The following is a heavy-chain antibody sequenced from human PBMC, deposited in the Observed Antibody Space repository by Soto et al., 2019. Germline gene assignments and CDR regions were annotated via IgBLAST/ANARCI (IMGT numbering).Heavy chain of an antibody. CDR1: GFTSSNYA. CDR2: ISSGGGST. D-gene: IGHD2-2*01. V-gene: IGHV3-23*01. Sequence: GGSLRLSCAASGFTSSNYAMNWVRQAPGKGLGWVSTISSGGGSTYYADSVKGRFTISRDNSKNTLYLQMNSLRAEDTAIYYCAILKGGRVVVVPAARAFFYGLDVWGQGTTVTVSS. J-gene: IGHJ6*02. CDR3: AILKGGRVVVVPAARAFFYGLDV.